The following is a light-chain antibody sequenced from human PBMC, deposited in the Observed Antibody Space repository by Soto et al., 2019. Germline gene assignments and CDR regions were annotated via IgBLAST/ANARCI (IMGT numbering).Light chain of an antibody. J-gene: IGLJ2*01. V-gene: IGLV2-8*01. Sequence: QSALTQPPSASWSPGQSVTISCTGTSSAVAGYNYVSWYQQHPGKAPKLMIYEVNKRPSGVPDRFSGSKSGTTASLTVSGLQAEDEADYYCSSYTGSNDVVFGGGTKLTVL. CDR3: SSYTGSNDVV. CDR2: EVN. CDR1: SSAVAGYNY.